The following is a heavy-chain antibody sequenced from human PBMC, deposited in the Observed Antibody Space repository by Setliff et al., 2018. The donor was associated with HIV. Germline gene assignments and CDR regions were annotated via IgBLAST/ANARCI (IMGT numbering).Heavy chain of an antibody. J-gene: IGHJ4*02. Sequence: SETLSLTCTVSGGSISSSGYFWGWIRQPPGKGLEWIGSVYHSGTTYYNPSLKSRVTISVDMSNNQFSLKVTSVTAADTAVYYCMRGRSITIFGVAYFDFWGQGTQVTVSS. CDR3: MRGRSITIFGVAYFDF. CDR1: GGSISSSGYF. V-gene: IGHV4-39*07. CDR2: VYHSGTT. D-gene: IGHD3-3*01.